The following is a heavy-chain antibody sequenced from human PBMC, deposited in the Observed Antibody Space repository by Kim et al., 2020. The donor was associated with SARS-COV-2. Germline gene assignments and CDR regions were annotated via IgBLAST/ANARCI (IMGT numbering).Heavy chain of an antibody. CDR2: ITHSGST. V-gene: IGHV4-34*01. CDR3: ARGPKYDLLYYYYGVDV. D-gene: IGHD1-1*01. Sequence: SETLSLTCAVYGGSFSGYYWTWIRQPPGAGLEWNGEITHSGSTNYNPPLKSRVTISVDTSKNQFSLRLSSVTAADTAVYYCARGPKYDLLYYYYGVDVWGQGTTVTVSS. CDR1: GGSFSGYY. J-gene: IGHJ6*02.